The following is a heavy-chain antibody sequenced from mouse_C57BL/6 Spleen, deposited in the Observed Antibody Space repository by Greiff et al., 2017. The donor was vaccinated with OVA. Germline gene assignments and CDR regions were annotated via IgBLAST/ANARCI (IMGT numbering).Heavy chain of an antibody. J-gene: IGHJ3*01. Sequence: VKLMESGPELVKPGASVKISCKASGYAFSSSWMNWVKQRPGKGLEWIGRIYPGDGDTNYNGKFKGKATLTADKSSSTAYMQLSSLTSEDSAVYFCARAPPYYDYDWFAYWGQGTLVTVSA. CDR1: GYAFSSSW. CDR3: ARAPPYYDYDWFAY. V-gene: IGHV1-82*01. D-gene: IGHD2-4*01. CDR2: IYPGDGDT.